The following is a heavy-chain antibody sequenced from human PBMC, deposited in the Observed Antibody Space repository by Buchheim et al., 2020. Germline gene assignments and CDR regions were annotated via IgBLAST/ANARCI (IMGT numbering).Heavy chain of an antibody. CDR1: GFTFSSYA. CDR3: AKLFRADPIDI. Sequence: EVQLLESGGGLVQPGGSLRLSCAASGFTFSSYAMSWVRQAPGEGLEWVSTISNSGVSTYSADSVRGRFTISRDNSKNTLYLQMNSLRAEDTAIFYCAKLFRADPIDIWGQGT. V-gene: IGHV3-23*01. J-gene: IGHJ3*02. CDR2: ISNSGVST.